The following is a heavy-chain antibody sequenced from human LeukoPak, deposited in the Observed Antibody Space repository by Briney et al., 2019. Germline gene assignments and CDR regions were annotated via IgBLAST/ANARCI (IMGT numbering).Heavy chain of an antibody. CDR2: ISAYNGNT. Sequence: AASVKVSCKASGGTFTSYGISWVRQAPGQGLEWMGWISAYNGNTNYAQKLQGRVTMTTDTSTSTAYMELRSLRSDDTAVYYCARDNYDILTGYYTGRDYWGQGTLVTVSS. CDR1: GGTFTSYG. J-gene: IGHJ4*02. V-gene: IGHV1-18*01. CDR3: ARDNYDILTGYYTGRDY. D-gene: IGHD3-9*01.